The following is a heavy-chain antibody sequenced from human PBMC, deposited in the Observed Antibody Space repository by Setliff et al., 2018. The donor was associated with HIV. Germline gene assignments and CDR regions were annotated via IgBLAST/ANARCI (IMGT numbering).Heavy chain of an antibody. Sequence: GESLTISCKGSGYSFTNYWISWVRQTPGKGLEWMGRIDPTDSYINYSPSFQGHVTISADKSISSAYLQWSSLKASDTAMYYCARHEAGGGMDVWGQGTTVTVSS. D-gene: IGHD3-10*01. V-gene: IGHV5-10-1*01. CDR1: GYSFTNYW. CDR3: ARHEAGGGMDV. J-gene: IGHJ6*02. CDR2: IDPTDSYI.